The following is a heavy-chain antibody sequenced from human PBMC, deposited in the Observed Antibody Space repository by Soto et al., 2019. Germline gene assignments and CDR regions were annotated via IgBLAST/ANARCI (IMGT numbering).Heavy chain of an antibody. CDR3: AKTLRITIFGVVGRPYYFDY. CDR2: ISGSGGST. Sequence: PGGSLRLSCAASGFTFSSYAMSWVRQAPGKGLEWVSAISGSGGSTYYADSVKGRFTLSRDNSKNTLYLQMNSLRAEDTAVYYCAKTLRITIFGVVGRPYYFDYWGQGTLVTVSS. J-gene: IGHJ4*02. V-gene: IGHV3-23*01. CDR1: GFTFSSYA. D-gene: IGHD3-3*01.